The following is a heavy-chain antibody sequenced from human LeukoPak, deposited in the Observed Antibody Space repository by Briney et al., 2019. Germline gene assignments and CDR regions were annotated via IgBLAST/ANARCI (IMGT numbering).Heavy chain of an antibody. CDR1: GGSINGYY. V-gene: IGHV4-59*01. D-gene: IGHD2-2*01. Sequence: SETLSLTCIVSGGSINGYYWSWIRQPPGKGLEWIGYIHYSGSAYYNPSLWSRVTISVDMSKNQFSLTLSSVTAADTAVYYCAKYPGGINRWLDPWGQGTLVTVSS. CDR3: AKYPGGINRWLDP. J-gene: IGHJ5*02. CDR2: IHYSGSA.